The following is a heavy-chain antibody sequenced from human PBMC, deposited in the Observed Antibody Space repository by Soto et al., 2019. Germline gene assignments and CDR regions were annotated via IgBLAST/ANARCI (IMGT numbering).Heavy chain of an antibody. V-gene: IGHV1-18*01. J-gene: IGHJ3*01. CDR3: ARSLGITIFGVVSGAFDF. CDR2: ISAYNGNT. CDR1: GYTFTSYG. Sequence: QVQLVQSGAEVKKPGASVKVSCKASGYTFTSYGISWVRQAPGQELEWMGWISAYNGNTNYAQKLQGRVTMTTDTSTSTSYMELRSLRSDDTAVYYCARSLGITIFGVVSGAFDFWGQGTMVTVSS. D-gene: IGHD3-3*01.